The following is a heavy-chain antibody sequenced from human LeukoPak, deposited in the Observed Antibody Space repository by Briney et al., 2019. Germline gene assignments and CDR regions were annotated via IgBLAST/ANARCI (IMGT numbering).Heavy chain of an antibody. J-gene: IGHJ4*02. CDR3: ARDLGGDYDH. CDR1: GFTFSSYA. D-gene: IGHD4-17*01. V-gene: IGHV3-64*01. Sequence: PGRSLTLSCAASGFTFSSYAMHWVRQAPGKGLEYVSAISSNGGSTYYANSVKGRFTISRDNSRNTLYFQMGSLRPEDMAVYFCARDLGGDYDHWGQGTLVTVSS. CDR2: ISSNGGST.